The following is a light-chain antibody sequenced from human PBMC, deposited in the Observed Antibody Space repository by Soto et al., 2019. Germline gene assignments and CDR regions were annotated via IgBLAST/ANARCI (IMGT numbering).Light chain of an antibody. Sequence: MTQSPATLSVSPGERATLSCRASQSISSWLAWYQQKPGKAPKLLIYKASSLESGVPSRFSGSGSGTEFTLTISSLQPDDFVTYYCQQYNSYWTFGQGTKVEIK. CDR2: KAS. CDR3: QQYNSYWT. V-gene: IGKV1-5*03. J-gene: IGKJ1*01. CDR1: QSISSW.